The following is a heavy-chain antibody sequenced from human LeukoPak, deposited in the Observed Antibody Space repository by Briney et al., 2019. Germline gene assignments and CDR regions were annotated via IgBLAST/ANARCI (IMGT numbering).Heavy chain of an antibody. CDR3: ARGLIAAAGFDY. CDR1: GFTFSSYE. CDR2: ISSSGSTI. D-gene: IGHD6-13*01. J-gene: IGHJ4*02. V-gene: IGHV3-48*03. Sequence: GGSLRLYCAASGFTFSSYEMNWVRQAPGKGLEWVSYISSSGSTIYYADSVKGRFTISRDNAKNSLYLQMNSLRAEDTAVYYCARGLIAAAGFDYWGQGTLVTVSS.